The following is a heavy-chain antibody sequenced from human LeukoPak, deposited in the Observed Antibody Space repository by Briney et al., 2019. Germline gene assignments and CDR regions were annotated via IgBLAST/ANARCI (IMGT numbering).Heavy chain of an antibody. J-gene: IGHJ4*02. V-gene: IGHV1-2*02. Sequence: ASVKVSCKASGYTFTGYYMHWVRQAPGQGLEWMGWINPNSGGTNYAQKFQGRVTVTRDTSISTAYMELSRLRSDDTAVYYCARDPYYYDSSGYPKGNFDYWGQGTLVTVSS. CDR1: GYTFTGYY. CDR3: ARDPYYYDSSGYPKGNFDY. CDR2: INPNSGGT. D-gene: IGHD3-22*01.